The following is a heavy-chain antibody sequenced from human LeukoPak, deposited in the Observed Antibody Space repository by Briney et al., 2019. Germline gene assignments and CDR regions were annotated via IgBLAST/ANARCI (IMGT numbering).Heavy chain of an antibody. CDR3: ARGEGLRAYSLHPTWFDP. V-gene: IGHV4-59*01. CDR2: IYYSGST. D-gene: IGHD2-21*01. Sequence: SETLSLTCTVSGGSISSYYWSWIRQPPGKGLEWIGYIYYSGSTNYNPSLKSRVTISVDTSKNQFSLKLSSVTAADTAVYYCARGEGLRAYSLHPTWFDPWGQGTLVTVSS. J-gene: IGHJ5*02. CDR1: GGSISSYY.